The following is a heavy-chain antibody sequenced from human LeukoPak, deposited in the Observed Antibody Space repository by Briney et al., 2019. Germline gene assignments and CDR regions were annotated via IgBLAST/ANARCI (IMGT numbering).Heavy chain of an antibody. CDR2: IKPDGTST. CDR1: GFTFRDYW. Sequence: PGGSLRLSCAASGFTFRDYWMHWVRQAPGKGLVWVSQIKPDGTSTIYADSVEGRFTISRDNAKNTLYLQMGSLRADDTAVYFCARVWGYGLDIWGHGTMVTVSS. CDR3: ARVWGYGLDI. D-gene: IGHD3-16*01. J-gene: IGHJ3*02. V-gene: IGHV3-74*01.